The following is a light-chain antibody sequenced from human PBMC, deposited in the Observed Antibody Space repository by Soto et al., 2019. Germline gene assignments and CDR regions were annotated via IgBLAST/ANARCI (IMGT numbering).Light chain of an antibody. J-gene: IGLJ2*01. CDR1: SSDVGGYNY. CDR3: SSYAASNNLGV. V-gene: IGLV2-8*01. Sequence: QSALTQPPSASGSPGQSVTISCIGTSSDVGGYNYVSWYQQHPGKAPKLMIYEVSKRPSGVPDRFSGSKSGNTASLTVSGGQAEDEADYYCSSYAASNNLGVFGGGTKLTVL. CDR2: EVS.